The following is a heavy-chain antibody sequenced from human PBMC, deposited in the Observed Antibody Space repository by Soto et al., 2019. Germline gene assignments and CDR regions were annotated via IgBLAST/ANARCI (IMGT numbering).Heavy chain of an antibody. CDR1: GFTFSNYA. CDR3: AKGPLKSRRCDC. Sequence: PGGSLRLSCTASGFTFSNYAMNWVRQAPGKGLEWVSTLSGSGSRTYYADSVKGRFTISRDNSKNTLYLQMNNLRAEDTAIYYCAKGPLKSRRCDCWGQGTLVTVSS. CDR2: LSGSGSRT. J-gene: IGHJ4*02. V-gene: IGHV3-23*01.